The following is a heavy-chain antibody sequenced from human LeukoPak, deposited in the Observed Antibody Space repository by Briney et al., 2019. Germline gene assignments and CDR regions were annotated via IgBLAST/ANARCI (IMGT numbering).Heavy chain of an antibody. Sequence: GGSLRLSCAASGLSFSTYAMSWVRQAPGKGLEWVANIKQDGSEKYYVDSVKGRFTISRDNAKNSLYLQMNSLRAEDTAVYYCATDSSSWWTFDYRGQGTLSPSPQ. CDR2: IKQDGSEK. CDR1: GLSFSTYA. V-gene: IGHV3-7*01. J-gene: IGHJ4*02. D-gene: IGHD6-13*01. CDR3: ATDSSSWWTFDY.